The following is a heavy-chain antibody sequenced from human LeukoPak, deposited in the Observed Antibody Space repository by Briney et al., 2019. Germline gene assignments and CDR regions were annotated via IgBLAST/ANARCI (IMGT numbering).Heavy chain of an antibody. CDR3: AKDRDDYGDDC. CDR1: GFTFTDFG. D-gene: IGHD4-17*01. CDR2: K. Sequence: SGGSLRLSCAASGFTFTDFGMHWVRQAPGKGLDWVSHKFYAESVNGRFTISRDNSKNTLYLQMNSLRAEDTAVYYCAKDRDDYGDDCWGQGILVTVST. V-gene: IGHV3-30*02. J-gene: IGHJ4*02.